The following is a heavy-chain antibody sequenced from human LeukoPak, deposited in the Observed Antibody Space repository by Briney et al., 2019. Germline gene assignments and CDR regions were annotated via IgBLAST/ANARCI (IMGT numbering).Heavy chain of an antibody. CDR2: LTDSGGTT. J-gene: IGHJ3*02. CDR1: GFTFSSYA. Sequence: GGSLRLSCVASGFTFSSYAMGWVRQAPGKRPEWVSSLTDSGGTTYYVDSVKGRFTISRDNSKNTLYLHMSSLRAEDTAMYYCAKKRDAFDIWGQGTVVAVSS. V-gene: IGHV3-23*01. D-gene: IGHD5-24*01. CDR3: AKKRDAFDI.